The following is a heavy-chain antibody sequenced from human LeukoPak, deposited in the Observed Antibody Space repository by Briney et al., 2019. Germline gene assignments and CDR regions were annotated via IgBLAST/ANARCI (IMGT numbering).Heavy chain of an antibody. Sequence: PSETLSLTCTVSGGSISSYYWSWIRQPAGKGLEWIGRIYTSGSTNYNPSLKSRVTMSVDTSKNQFSLKLSSVTAADTAVYYCARLGPYGDDTYYMDVWGKGTTVTVSS. CDR3: ARLGPYGDDTYYMDV. CDR2: IYTSGST. J-gene: IGHJ6*03. V-gene: IGHV4-4*07. D-gene: IGHD4-17*01. CDR1: GGSISSYY.